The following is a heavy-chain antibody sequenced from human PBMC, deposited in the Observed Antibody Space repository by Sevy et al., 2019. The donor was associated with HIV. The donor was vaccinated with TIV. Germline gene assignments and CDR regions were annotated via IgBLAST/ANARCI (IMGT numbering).Heavy chain of an antibody. J-gene: IGHJ4*02. CDR2: ISYDGSNK. Sequence: GGSLRLSCAASGFTFSSYAMHWVRQAPGKGLEWVAVISYDGSNKYCADSVKGRFTISRDNSKNTLYLQMNSLRAEDTAVYYCARGGATVYFDYWGQGTLVTVSS. D-gene: IGHD1-26*01. CDR3: ARGGATVYFDY. CDR1: GFTFSSYA. V-gene: IGHV3-30-3*01.